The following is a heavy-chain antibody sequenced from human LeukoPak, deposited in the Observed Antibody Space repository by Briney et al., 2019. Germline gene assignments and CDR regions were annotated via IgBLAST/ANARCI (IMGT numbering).Heavy chain of an antibody. J-gene: IGHJ5*02. V-gene: IGHV4-34*01. CDR1: GGSFSGYY. Sequence: PSETLSLTCAVYGGSFSGYYWSWLRQPPGKGLEWIGEINHSGSTNYNPSLKSRVTISVDTSKNQFSLKLSSVTAADTAVYYCAREERYFDWLFKKYNWFDPWGQGTLVTVSS. CDR2: INHSGST. D-gene: IGHD3-9*01. CDR3: AREERYFDWLFKKYNWFDP.